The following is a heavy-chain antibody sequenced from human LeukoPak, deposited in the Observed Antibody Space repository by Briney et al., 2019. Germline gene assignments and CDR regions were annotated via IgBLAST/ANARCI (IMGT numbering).Heavy chain of an antibody. D-gene: IGHD1-26*01. V-gene: IGHV4-34*01. CDR3: ARGHRIEPKVFDP. J-gene: IGHJ5*02. Sequence: KTSETLSLTCTVSGGSISSYYWSWIRQPPGKGLEWIGEINHSGSTNYNPSLKSRVTISVDTSKNQFSLKLSSVTAADTAVYYCARGHRIEPKVFDPWGQGTLVTVSS. CDR1: GGSISSYY. CDR2: INHSGST.